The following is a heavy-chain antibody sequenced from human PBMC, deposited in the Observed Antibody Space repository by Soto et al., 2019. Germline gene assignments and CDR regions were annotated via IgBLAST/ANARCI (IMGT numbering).Heavy chain of an antibody. D-gene: IGHD2-15*01. V-gene: IGHV1-46*03. CDR3: TRSIYCSGGSCYWHFDY. CDR1: GYTFTSYY. Sequence: GASVKVSCKASGYTFTSYYMHWVRQAPGQGLEWMGIINPSDGTTSIAQKFQGRVTVTRDTSTSTVYMELSSLRSEDTAVYYCTRSIYCSGGSCYWHFDYWGQGTLVTVSS. J-gene: IGHJ4*02. CDR2: INPSDGTT.